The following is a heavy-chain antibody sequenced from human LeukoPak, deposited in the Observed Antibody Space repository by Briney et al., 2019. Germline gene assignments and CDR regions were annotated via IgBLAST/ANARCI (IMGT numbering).Heavy chain of an antibody. D-gene: IGHD5-12*01. V-gene: IGHV4-4*02. CDR3: ARGGGYRFDY. Sequence: SETLSLTCAVSGVSVSSGYWWTWVRQPPGKGLEWIGEIYHTGSTNYNPSLKSRVTISVDKSTNQFALRLSSVTAADTAVYYCARGGGYRFDYWGQGTLVTVSS. J-gene: IGHJ4*02. CDR2: IYHTGST. CDR1: GVSVSSGYW.